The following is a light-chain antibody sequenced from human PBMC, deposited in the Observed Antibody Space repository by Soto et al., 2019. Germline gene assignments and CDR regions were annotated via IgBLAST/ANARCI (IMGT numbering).Light chain of an antibody. CDR1: QGISNY. V-gene: IGKV1-9*01. J-gene: IGKJ3*01. CDR3: QQLNSSPFT. CDR2: AAS. Sequence: DIQLTQSPSFLSASVGDRVTITCRASQGISNYLAWYQQKPGKAPQLLLYAASTLQSGVPSRFSGSGSGTEFTLTISSLQPEDFATYCCQQLNSSPFTFGPGTKVDIK.